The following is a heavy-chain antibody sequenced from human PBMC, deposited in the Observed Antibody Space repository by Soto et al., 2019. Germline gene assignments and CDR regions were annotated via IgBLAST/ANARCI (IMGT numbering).Heavy chain of an antibody. CDR2: MYYSGST. Sequence: QVQLQESGPGLVRPSQTLSLTCTVSGASISSDGYYWGWIRQHPGKGLEYIAYMYYSGSTYYNPSLMIRVTRSVDASKNQFSLKLSSVPAADTAVYSCARIRQTVTSRFDFWGQGARVTVSS. J-gene: IGHJ4*02. V-gene: IGHV4-31*03. D-gene: IGHD4-17*01. CDR1: GASISSDGYY. CDR3: ARIRQTVTSRFDF.